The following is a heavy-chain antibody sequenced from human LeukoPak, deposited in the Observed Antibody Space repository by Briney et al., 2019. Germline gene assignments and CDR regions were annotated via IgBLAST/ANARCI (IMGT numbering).Heavy chain of an antibody. CDR1: GFTFSSYA. CDR2: ISSNGGST. Sequence: GSLRLSCSASGFTFSSYAMHWVRQAPGKGLEYVSAISSNGGSTYYADSVKGRFTISRHDSKNTLYLQMNSLRAEDTAVYYCAILSGSGSYSYFDYWGQGTLVTVSS. CDR3: AILSGSGSYSYFDY. V-gene: IGHV3-64*04. J-gene: IGHJ4*02. D-gene: IGHD3-10*01.